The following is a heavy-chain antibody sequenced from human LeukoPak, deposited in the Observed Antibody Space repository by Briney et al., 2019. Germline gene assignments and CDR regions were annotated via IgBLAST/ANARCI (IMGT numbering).Heavy chain of an antibody. CDR2: IYVSGST. CDR1: DDSSSSQY. J-gene: IGHJ4*02. Sequence: SETLSLTCTVSDDSSSSQYWSWIRQAAGKGLEWIGRIYVSGSTNYNPSLKSRVTMSVDTSKKQFSLRLSAVTAADTAVYYCARHSRSWYFDYWGRGILVTVSS. CDR3: ARHSRSWYFDY. D-gene: IGHD6-13*01. V-gene: IGHV4-4*07.